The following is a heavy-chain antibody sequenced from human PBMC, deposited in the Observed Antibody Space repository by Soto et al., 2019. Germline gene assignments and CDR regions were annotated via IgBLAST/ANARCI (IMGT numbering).Heavy chain of an antibody. J-gene: IGHJ4*02. V-gene: IGHV1-69*01. D-gene: IGHD2-2*01. CDR1: GGTFSSYR. Sequence: QVQREQSGAEVKKPGSSVKLSCKSSGGTFSSYRISWVRQAPGQGLEWMGGIMPIFATPKYAQKFQGRVTISADESTSTAYLEVRSLTSDDTAVYYCAREVSSSRFDSWGQGTLVTVSS. CDR2: IMPIFATP. CDR3: AREVSSSRFDS.